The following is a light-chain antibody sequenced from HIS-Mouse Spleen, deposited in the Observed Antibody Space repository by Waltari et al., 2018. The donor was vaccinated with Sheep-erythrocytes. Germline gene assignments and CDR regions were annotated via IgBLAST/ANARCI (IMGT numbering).Light chain of an antibody. Sequence: DIVMTQSPDTLSVSLGERATINCKSSQSVLYSSNNKNYLAWYQQKPGQPPKLLFYWASTRESGVPDRFSGSGSGTDFTLTTSSLQAEDVAVYYCQQYYSTLTFGGGTKVEIK. CDR3: QQYYSTLT. CDR2: WAS. V-gene: IGKV4-1*01. CDR1: QSVLYSSNNKNY. J-gene: IGKJ4*01.